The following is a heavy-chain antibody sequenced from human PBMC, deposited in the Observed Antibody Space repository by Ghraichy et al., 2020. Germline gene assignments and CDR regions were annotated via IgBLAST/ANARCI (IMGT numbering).Heavy chain of an antibody. V-gene: IGHV4-31*03. CDR1: GGSIYRNGYY. CDR3: ARAGGNWFYP. CDR2: MYYSGST. J-gene: IGHJ5*02. Sequence: SETLSLTCTVSGGSIYRNGYYWTWIRQHPGKGLEWIGYMYYSGSTYYNPSLKSRVTISGDTSKNQFSLNLTSVTAADTAMYYCARAGGNWFYPWGRGSLVTVAS. D-gene: IGHD3-10*01.